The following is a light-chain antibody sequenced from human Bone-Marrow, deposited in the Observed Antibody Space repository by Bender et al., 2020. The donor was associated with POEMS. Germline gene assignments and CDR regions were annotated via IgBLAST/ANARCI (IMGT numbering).Light chain of an antibody. V-gene: IGLV3-25*03. CDR2: KDG. Sequence: FELTQPPSVSVSPGQTATITCSGDVLARRYTFWYRQKPGQAPVLLIYKDGARPPGIQGRFSGSSSGTTITLTIIGVQADDEADYYCQSADSNGPWVFGGGTKLTVL. J-gene: IGLJ3*02. CDR1: VLARRY. CDR3: QSADSNGPWV.